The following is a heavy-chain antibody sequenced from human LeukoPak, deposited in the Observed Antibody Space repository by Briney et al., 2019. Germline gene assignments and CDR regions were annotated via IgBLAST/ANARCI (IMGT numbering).Heavy chain of an antibody. J-gene: IGHJ4*02. Sequence: GGSLRLSRAASGFTFSSYAMSWVRQAPGKGLEWVSAISGSGGSTYYADSVKGRFTISRDNSKSTLFLQMNSLRAEDTAVYYCAKDPRVGSRVATPCHWGQGTLVTVSS. CDR2: ISGSGGST. CDR3: AKDPRVGSRVATPCH. D-gene: IGHD5-24*01. V-gene: IGHV3-23*01. CDR1: GFTFSSYA.